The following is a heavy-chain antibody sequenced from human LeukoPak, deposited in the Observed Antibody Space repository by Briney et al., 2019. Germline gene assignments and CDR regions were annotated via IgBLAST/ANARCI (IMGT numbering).Heavy chain of an antibody. V-gene: IGHV3-30-3*01. CDR2: ISYDGSNK. J-gene: IGHJ5*02. CDR1: GFTFSSYA. Sequence: AGGSLRLSCAASGFTFSSYAMHWVRQAPGKGLEWVAVISYDGSNKYYADSVKGRFTISRDNSKNTLYLQMNSLRAEDTAVYYCARDYYGSGSYYNSWYNWFDPWGQGTLVTVSS. D-gene: IGHD3-10*01. CDR3: ARDYYGSGSYYNSWYNWFDP.